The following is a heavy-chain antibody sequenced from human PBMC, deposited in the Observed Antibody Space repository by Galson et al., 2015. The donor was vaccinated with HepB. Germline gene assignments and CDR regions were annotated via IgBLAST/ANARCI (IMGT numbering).Heavy chain of an antibody. CDR2: IYYSGST. V-gene: IGHV4-59*01. Sequence: QVQLQESGPGLVKPSETLSLTCTVPGGSLSSYYSSWFRQPPGKGLEWIGYIYYSGSTNYNPSLKSRVTISVDTSKNQFSLKLSSVTAADTAVYYCARFSSSGKIDYWGQGTLVTVSS. D-gene: IGHD6-13*01. CDR3: ARFSSSGKIDY. CDR1: GGSLSSYY. J-gene: IGHJ4*02.